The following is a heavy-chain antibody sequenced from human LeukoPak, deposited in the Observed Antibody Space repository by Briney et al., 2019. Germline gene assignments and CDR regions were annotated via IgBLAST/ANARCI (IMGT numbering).Heavy chain of an antibody. D-gene: IGHD3-10*01. CDR1: GCSISSYY. CDR3: VTKYGSGSYLVSCFDP. Sequence: SETVSLTCNVSGCSISSYYWSWMRQPPGKGLEWIGYTYYCESTKYNPSLLRRGTISVDTSKNQVSLKVSSVTAADTAVDYCVTKYGSGSYLVSCFDPWGQGTLVTVSS. J-gene: IGHJ5*02. V-gene: IGHV4-59*01. CDR2: TYYCEST.